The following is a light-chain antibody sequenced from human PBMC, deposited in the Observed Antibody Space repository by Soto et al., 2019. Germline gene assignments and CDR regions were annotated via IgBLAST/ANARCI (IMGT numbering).Light chain of an antibody. CDR1: QGISNY. J-gene: IGKJ4*01. CDR3: KKYNSALALT. V-gene: IGKV1-27*01. CDR2: AAS. Sequence: DIQMTQSPSSLSASVGDRVTITCRASQGISNYLAWYQQKPGKVPKLLIYAASTLQSGVPSRFSGSGSGTDFPLTISGLQPEDVATFYFKKYNSALALTFGEGPRWRSN.